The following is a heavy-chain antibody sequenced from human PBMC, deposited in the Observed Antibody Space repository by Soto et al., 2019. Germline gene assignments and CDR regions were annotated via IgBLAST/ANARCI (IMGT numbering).Heavy chain of an antibody. D-gene: IGHD1-1*01. CDR3: ARVGNWNDGLGS. Sequence: SETLSLTCTVSGGSISSSSCYWGWIRHPPGKGREGIGSIYYSGSTYYNPSLKSRVTISVDTAKNQFSLKVSSVPAAGSAVYYCARVGNWNDGLGSWGQGALVT. CDR1: GGSISSSSCY. V-gene: IGHV4-39*01. CDR2: IYYSGST. J-gene: IGHJ5*02.